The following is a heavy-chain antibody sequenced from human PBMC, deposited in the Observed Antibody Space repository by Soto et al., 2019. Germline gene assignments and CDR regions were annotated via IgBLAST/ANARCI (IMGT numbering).Heavy chain of an antibody. CDR3: AKDPSREYCSGGSCYPTRGYYFDY. D-gene: IGHD2-15*01. J-gene: IGHJ4*02. CDR1: GFTFSSYA. V-gene: IGHV3-23*01. Sequence: EVQLLESGGGLVQPGGSLRLSCAASGFTFSSYAMSWVRQAPGKGLEWVSAISGSCGSTYYADSVKGRFTVSMDNSKNTLYLKMNSLRAEDSAGYYCAKDPSREYCSGGSCYPTRGYYFDYWGQGTLVTVSA. CDR2: ISGSCGST.